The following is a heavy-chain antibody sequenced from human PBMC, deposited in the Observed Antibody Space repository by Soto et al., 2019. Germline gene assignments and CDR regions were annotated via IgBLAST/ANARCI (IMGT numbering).Heavy chain of an antibody. V-gene: IGHV3-23*01. J-gene: IGHJ4*02. CDR1: GFTVSSYA. D-gene: IGHD2-2*02. Sequence: EVQLLESGGGLVRPGGSLRLSCAASGFTVSSYAMSWVRQAPGKGLEWVSAISGSGGSTYYADSVKGWFTISRDNSKNTLYLQMNSLRAEDTAVYYCAKGGLYGDYVGYWGQGTLVTVSS. CDR3: AKGGLYGDYVGY. CDR2: ISGSGGST.